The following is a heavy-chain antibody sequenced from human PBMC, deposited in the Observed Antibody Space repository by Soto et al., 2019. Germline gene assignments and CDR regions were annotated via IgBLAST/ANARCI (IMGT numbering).Heavy chain of an antibody. Sequence: QITLKESGPSLVKPTQTLTLTCTFSGFSLTTYGVGVGWVRQPPGKALEWLAIIYWDHDQYFSPSLKDRLTIXSDTSTNQVVLTMTSMDPVDTATYYCAHFVRTFDVWGHGTVVTVSS. CDR1: GFSLTTYGVG. CDR2: IYWDHDQ. D-gene: IGHD3-10*02. V-gene: IGHV2-5*02. J-gene: IGHJ3*01. CDR3: AHFVRTFDV.